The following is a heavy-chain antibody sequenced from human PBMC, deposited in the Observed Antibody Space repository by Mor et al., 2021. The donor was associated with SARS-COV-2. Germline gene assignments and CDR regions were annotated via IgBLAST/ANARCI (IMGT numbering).Heavy chain of an antibody. CDR2: ISYDGSNK. D-gene: IGHD1-26*01. CDR3: AKNSGSDGFDD. V-gene: IGHV3-30*18. J-gene: IGHJ4*02. Sequence: VISYDGSNKYYSDSVKGRFTISRDNSKNTLYLQMNSLRAEDTAVYYCAKNSGSDGFDDWGQGTLVTVSS.